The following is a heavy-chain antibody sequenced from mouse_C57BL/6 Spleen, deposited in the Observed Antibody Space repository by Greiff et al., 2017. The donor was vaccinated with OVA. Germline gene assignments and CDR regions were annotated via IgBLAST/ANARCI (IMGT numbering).Heavy chain of an antibody. CDR2: IDPSDSET. CDR1: GYTFTSYW. V-gene: IGHV1-52*01. D-gene: IGHD4-1*01. Sequence: QVQLKQPGAELVRPGSSVKLSCKASGYTFTSYWMHWVKQRPIQGLEWIGNIDPSDSETHYNQKFKDKATLTVDKSSSTAYMQLSSLTSEDSAVYYCARELGNWYFDVWGTGTTVTVSS. CDR3: ARELGNWYFDV. J-gene: IGHJ1*03.